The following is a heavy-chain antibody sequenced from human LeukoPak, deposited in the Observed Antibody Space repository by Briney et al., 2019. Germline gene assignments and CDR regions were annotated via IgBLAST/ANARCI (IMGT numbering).Heavy chain of an antibody. CDR3: ARGSVRSPDL. Sequence: PGGSLRLSCVASGFTFSAYWMSWARQAPGKGLQWVAYIKTDGSEINHVDSVKGRFSISRDNAKNSLFLQMDSLRVEDTAVYFCARGSVRSPDLWGQGTLVTVSS. V-gene: IGHV3-7*01. J-gene: IGHJ5*02. CDR1: GFTFSAYW. D-gene: IGHD3-16*02. CDR2: IKTDGSEI.